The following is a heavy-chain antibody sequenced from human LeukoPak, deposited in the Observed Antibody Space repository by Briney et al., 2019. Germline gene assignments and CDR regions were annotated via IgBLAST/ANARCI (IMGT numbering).Heavy chain of an antibody. Sequence: SETLSLTCAVYGGSFSGYYWSWIRQPPGKGLEWIGEINHSGSTNYNPSLKSRVTISVDTSKNQFSLRLSSVTAADTAVYYCARGVRSSWYGVADWFDPWGQGTLVTVSS. CDR1: GGSFSGYY. D-gene: IGHD6-13*01. CDR2: INHSGST. CDR3: ARGVRSSWYGVADWFDP. V-gene: IGHV4-34*01. J-gene: IGHJ5*02.